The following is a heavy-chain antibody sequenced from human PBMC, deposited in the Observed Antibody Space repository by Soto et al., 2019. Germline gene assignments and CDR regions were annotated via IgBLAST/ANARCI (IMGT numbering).Heavy chain of an antibody. CDR1: GDSISRGGYS. CDR2: IYDSGST. J-gene: IGHJ6*02. V-gene: IGHV4-30-2*01. Sequence: SETLSLTCAVSGDSISRGGYSWTWIRQPPGKALEWIGNIYDSGSTSYNPSLKSRVTISVDRSKNQFSLKLTSVTAADTAVYLCDRASTSSYDYGMDVWGQGTTVTVSS. CDR3: DRASTSSYDYGMDV.